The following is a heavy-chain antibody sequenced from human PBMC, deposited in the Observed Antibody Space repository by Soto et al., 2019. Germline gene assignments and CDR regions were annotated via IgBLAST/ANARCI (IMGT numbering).Heavy chain of an antibody. V-gene: IGHV4-61*01. D-gene: IGHD3-16*01. Sequence: QVQLQESGPGLVKPSETLSLTCTVSGGSVSSGNHYWSWIRQPPGKGLEWIGHIYNSGSTNYTPSLKSRVTISVDTSKNQFSLKLSSVTAADTAVYYCAREFTFWGQGTLVTVSS. CDR3: AREFTF. CDR2: IYNSGST. J-gene: IGHJ4*02. CDR1: GGSVSSGNHY.